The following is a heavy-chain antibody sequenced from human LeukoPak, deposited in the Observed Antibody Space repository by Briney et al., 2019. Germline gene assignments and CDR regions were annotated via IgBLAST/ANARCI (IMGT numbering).Heavy chain of an antibody. J-gene: IGHJ4*02. Sequence: SETLSRTCAVYGGSFSGYYWSWIRQPPGKGLEWIGEINHSGSTNYNPSLKSRVTISVDTSKNQFSLKLSSVTAADTAVYYCARGGNLIVVVPAAIRNNKKPFDYWGQGTLVTVSS. D-gene: IGHD2-2*02. CDR3: ARGGNLIVVVPAAIRNNKKPFDY. CDR2: INHSGST. CDR1: GGSFSGYY. V-gene: IGHV4-34*01.